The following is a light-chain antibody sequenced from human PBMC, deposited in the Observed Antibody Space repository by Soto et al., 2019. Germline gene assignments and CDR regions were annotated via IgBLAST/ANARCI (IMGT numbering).Light chain of an antibody. J-gene: IGKJ4*02. Sequence: DIQMTQSPSSLSASVGDRVTITCQASQDISNHLHWYQQKPGKAPKLLIDYASNLETGVPSRFSGSGSGTDFTFTISSPQPDYIATYYCQQYVHKITFGGGTKVEIK. V-gene: IGKV1-33*01. CDR2: YAS. CDR3: QQYVHKIT. CDR1: QDISNH.